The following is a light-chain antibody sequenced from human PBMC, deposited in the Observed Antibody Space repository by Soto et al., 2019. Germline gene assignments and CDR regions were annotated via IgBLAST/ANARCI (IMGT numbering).Light chain of an antibody. CDR3: QQRSNWPS. CDR2: DAS. J-gene: IGKJ3*01. CDR1: QSVSSY. Sequence: EIVLTQSPATLSLSPGERATLSCRASQSVSSYLVWYQQKPGQAPRLLIYDASNRATGIPARFSGSGCGTDFTLTISSLESEDFAVYYCQQRSNWPSFCPGTKVDIK. V-gene: IGKV3-11*01.